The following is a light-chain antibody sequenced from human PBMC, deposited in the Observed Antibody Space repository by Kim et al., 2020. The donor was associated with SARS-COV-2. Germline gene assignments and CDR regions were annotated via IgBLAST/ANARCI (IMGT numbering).Light chain of an antibody. Sequence: DIMLTQSPDTLSLSPGERATLSCRASETLKGTYLVWYQQRPSQAPRRLIYGASNRATGIPDRFSGSVSGTAFTLTITRLEPEDFAVYYCQQYARSPRTFGQGTKVDNQT. CDR2: GAS. CDR3: QQYARSPRT. CDR1: ETLKGTY. V-gene: IGKV3-20*01. J-gene: IGKJ1*01.